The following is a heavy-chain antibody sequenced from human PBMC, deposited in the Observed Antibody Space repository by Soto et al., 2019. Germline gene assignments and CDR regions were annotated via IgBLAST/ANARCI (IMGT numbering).Heavy chain of an antibody. CDR1: GGSISNDNYY. CDR3: VATTVTTISLDY. CDR2: SYYSGST. Sequence: QVQLRESGPGLVKPSQTLSLTCTVSGGSISNDNYYWTWIRQHPGKGPEWIGYSYYSGSTYYNPSLKSRFSISVDTSKNQFSLKLSSVTAADTAVYYCVATTVTTISLDYWGQGTLVTVSS. J-gene: IGHJ4*02. D-gene: IGHD4-17*01. V-gene: IGHV4-31*03.